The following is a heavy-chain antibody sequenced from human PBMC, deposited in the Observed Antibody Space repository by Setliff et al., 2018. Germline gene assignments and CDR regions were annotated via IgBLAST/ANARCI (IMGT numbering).Heavy chain of an antibody. J-gene: IGHJ4*02. CDR2: IYPGDSDT. CDR3: ARVGSQGGYYFDS. Sequence: PGESLKISCKGSGYRFTSYWIGWVRQMPGKGLEWMGLIYPGDSDTRYSPSFRGQVTISADKSISSAYLQWRSLKASDTAMYYCARVGSQGGYYFDSWGQGTLVTSPQ. CDR1: GYRFTSYW. D-gene: IGHD3-10*01. V-gene: IGHV5-51*01.